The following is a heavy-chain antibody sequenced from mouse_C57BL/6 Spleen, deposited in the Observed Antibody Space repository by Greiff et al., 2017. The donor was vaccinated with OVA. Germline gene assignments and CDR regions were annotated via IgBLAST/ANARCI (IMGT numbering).Heavy chain of an antibody. CDR2: INPGSGGT. CDR3: ARWGGNYLDY. CDR1: GYAFTNYL. Sequence: VQLQQSGAELVRPGTSVKVSCKASGYAFTNYLIEWVKQRPGQGLEWIGVINPGSGGTNYNEKFKGKATLTADKSSSTAYMQLSSLTSEDSAVYFCARWGGNYLDYWGQGTTLTVSS. V-gene: IGHV1-54*01. D-gene: IGHD1-1*02. J-gene: IGHJ2*01.